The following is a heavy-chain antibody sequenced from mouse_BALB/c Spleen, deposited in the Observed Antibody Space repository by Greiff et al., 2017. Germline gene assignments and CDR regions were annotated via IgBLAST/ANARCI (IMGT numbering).Heavy chain of an antibody. J-gene: IGHJ4*01. Sequence: QVQLKESGPGLVAPSQSLSITCTVSGFSLTSYGVHWVRQPPGKGLEWLGVIWAGGSTNYNSALMSRLSISKDNSKSQVFLKMNSLQTDDTAMYYCAREGGERYYAMDYWGQGTSVTVSS. CDR1: GFSLTSYG. CDR2: IWAGGST. V-gene: IGHV2-9*02. CDR3: AREGGERYYAMDY.